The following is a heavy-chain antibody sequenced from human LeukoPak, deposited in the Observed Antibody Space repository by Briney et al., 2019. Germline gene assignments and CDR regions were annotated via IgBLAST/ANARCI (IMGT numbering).Heavy chain of an antibody. Sequence: AGVKVSCKAAGYTFTCYDINWVRQGTGQGLEWMGGMNLNSGNTGYAQKFQGRVSITRNTSITTAYMELRSLRSEDTAVSYSPRADVSGGSVTYSYYYYMDVWGKGTTVTVSS. J-gene: IGHJ6*03. CDR2: MNLNSGNT. CDR1: GYTFTCYD. D-gene: IGHD2-15*01. CDR3: PRADVSGGSVTYSYYYYMDV. V-gene: IGHV1-8*03.